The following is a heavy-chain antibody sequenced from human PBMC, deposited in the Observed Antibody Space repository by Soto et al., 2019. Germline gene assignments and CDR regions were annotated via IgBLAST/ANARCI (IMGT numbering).Heavy chain of an antibody. CDR1: GFTFSSYA. J-gene: IGHJ4*02. CDR2: ISGSGDTT. CDR3: AKGGTYFDY. Sequence: PGGSLRLSCAASGFTFSSYAMSWVRQAPGKGLEWVSTISGSGDTTYYADSVKGRFTFSRDNSKNTLYLQMNSLRAEDTARYYCAKGGTYFDYWGQGTLVTVSS. V-gene: IGHV3-23*01.